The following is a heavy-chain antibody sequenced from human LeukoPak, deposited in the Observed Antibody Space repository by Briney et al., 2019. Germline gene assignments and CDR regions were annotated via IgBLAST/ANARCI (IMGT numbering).Heavy chain of an antibody. J-gene: IGHJ6*02. D-gene: IGHD3-22*01. V-gene: IGHV1-2*04. CDR1: GYTFTGYY. Sequence: ASVKVSCKASGYTFTGYYMHWVRQAPGQGLEWMGWINPNSGGTNYAQKFQGWITMTRDTSISTAYMELSRLRSDDTAVYYCARDLADSSGYYYGHYYGMDVWGQGTTVTVSS. CDR2: INPNSGGT. CDR3: ARDLADSSGYYYGHYYGMDV.